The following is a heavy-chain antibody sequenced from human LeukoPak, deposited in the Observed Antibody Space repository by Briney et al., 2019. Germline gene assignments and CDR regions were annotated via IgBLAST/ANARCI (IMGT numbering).Heavy chain of an antibody. CDR1: GFTFSSYA. D-gene: IGHD7-27*01. CDR2: MSGSGGFT. J-gene: IGHJ4*02. CDR3: ARDVSWGSGIDY. V-gene: IGHV3-23*01. Sequence: GGSLRLSCAASGFTFSSYAMSWVRQAPGKGLEWVSAMSGSGGFTYYADSVKGRFTISRDNSKNTLYLQMNSLRAEDTAVYYCARDVSWGSGIDYWGQGTLVTVSS.